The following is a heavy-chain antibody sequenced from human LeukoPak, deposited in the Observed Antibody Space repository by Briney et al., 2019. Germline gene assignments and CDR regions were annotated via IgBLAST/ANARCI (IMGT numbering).Heavy chain of an antibody. Sequence: GGSLRLSCEASGFTFSSYWMGWVRQAPGKGLEWVANIMKDGGHKNYVDSVKGRFTISRDNAKNSLFLQMNSLRVEDTAMYYCARDQSDSSGTYAGIDYWGQGTLVTVSS. D-gene: IGHD2-2*01. J-gene: IGHJ4*02. CDR2: IMKDGGHK. CDR1: GFTFSSYW. V-gene: IGHV3-7*01. CDR3: ARDQSDSSGTYAGIDY.